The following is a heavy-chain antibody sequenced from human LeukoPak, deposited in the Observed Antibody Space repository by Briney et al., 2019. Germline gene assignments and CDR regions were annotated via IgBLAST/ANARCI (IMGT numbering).Heavy chain of an antibody. CDR1: GGSISSYY. CDR3: ARGVGSYYSGRYFDY. J-gene: IGHJ4*02. V-gene: IGHV4-59*01. CDR2: IYYSGST. D-gene: IGHD1-26*01. Sequence: SETLSLTCTVSGGSISSYYWSWIRQPPGKGLECIGYIYYSGSTNYNPSLKSRVTISVDTSKNQFSLKLSSVTAADTAVYYCARGVGSYYSGRYFDYWGQGTLVTVSS.